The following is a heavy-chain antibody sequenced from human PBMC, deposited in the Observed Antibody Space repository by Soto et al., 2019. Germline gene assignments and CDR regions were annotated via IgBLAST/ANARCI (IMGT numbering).Heavy chain of an antibody. D-gene: IGHD6-6*01. V-gene: IGHV3-23*01. J-gene: IGHJ6*02. CDR1: GFTFSSYA. CDR3: AKDRVEYSSSSGPSAVYYYYGMDV. Sequence: GGSLRLSCAASGFTFSSYAMSWARQAPGKGLEWVSAISGSGGSTYYADSVKGRFTISRDNSKNTLYLQMNSLRAEDTAVYYCAKDRVEYSSSSGPSAVYYYYGMDVWGQGTTVTVSS. CDR2: ISGSGGST.